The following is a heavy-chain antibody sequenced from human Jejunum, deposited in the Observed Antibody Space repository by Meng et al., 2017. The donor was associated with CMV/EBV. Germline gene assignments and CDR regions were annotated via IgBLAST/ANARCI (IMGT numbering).Heavy chain of an antibody. Sequence: GELGCWGGVRVQAGESRRPSCVTFGISFRNSCSHWVRQAPGKGREWVGFRRNDGREIYYVDSVKGRFTISRDNSKNTVYLQMDSLRVEDTGIYYCVKDKGRTALDYWGQGSLVTVSS. J-gene: IGHJ4*02. CDR3: VKDKGRTALDY. V-gene: IGHV3-30*02. CDR1: GISFRNSC. CDR2: RRNDGREI. D-gene: IGHD3-10*01.